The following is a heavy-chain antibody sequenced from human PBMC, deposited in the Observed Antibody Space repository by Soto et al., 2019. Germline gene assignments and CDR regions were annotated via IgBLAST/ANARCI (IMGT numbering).Heavy chain of an antibody. CDR2: IYYSGST. D-gene: IGHD5-12*01. Sequence: SETLSLTCTVSGGSISSYYWSWIRQPPGKGLEWIGYIYYSGSTNYNPSLKSRVTISVDTSKNQFSLKLSSVTAADTAVYYCASMRGYSGVDYWGQGTLVTVSS. CDR3: ASMRGYSGVDY. V-gene: IGHV4-59*08. J-gene: IGHJ4*02. CDR1: GGSISSYY.